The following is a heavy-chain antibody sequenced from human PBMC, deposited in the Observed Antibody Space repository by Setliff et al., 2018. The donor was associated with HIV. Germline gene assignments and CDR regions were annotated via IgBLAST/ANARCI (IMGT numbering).Heavy chain of an antibody. J-gene: IGHJ6*03. CDR3: ARDQWGYSYGYYYYYYMDV. D-gene: IGHD5-18*01. CDR2: IYYSGST. CDR1: GGSISSYY. Sequence: SETLSLTCTVSGGSISSYYWSWIRQPPGKGLEWIGYIYYSGSTNYNPSLKSRVTISVDTSKNTLYLQMHSLSAEDTAVYYCARDQWGYSYGYYYYYYMDVWGKGTTVTVSS. V-gene: IGHV4-59*01.